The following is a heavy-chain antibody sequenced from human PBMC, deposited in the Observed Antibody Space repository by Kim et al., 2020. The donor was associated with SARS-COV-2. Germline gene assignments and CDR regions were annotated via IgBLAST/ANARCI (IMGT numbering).Heavy chain of an antibody. CDR2: ISYDGSNK. CDR1: GFTFSSYA. Sequence: GGSLRLSCAASGFTFSSYAMHWVRQAPGKGLEWVAVISYDGSNKYYADSVKGRFTISRDNSKNTLYLQMNSLRAEDTAVYYCAREVPPGGGYYSYYYYYGMDVWGQGTTVTVSS. CDR3: AREVPPGGGYYSYYYYYGMDV. J-gene: IGHJ6*02. V-gene: IGHV3-30*04. D-gene: IGHD3-22*01.